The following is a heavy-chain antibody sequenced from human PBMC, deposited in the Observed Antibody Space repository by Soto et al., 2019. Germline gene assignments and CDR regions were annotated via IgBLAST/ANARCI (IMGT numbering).Heavy chain of an antibody. CDR1: GGPISNDDW. Sequence: QVQLQESGPGLVKPSGTLSLTCAVSGGPISNDDWWSWVRQAPGKGLEWIGEIHHSGRTHYNPSLKSQVSMSLDKSNNQVSLNVNSVTAADTAVYYCARDGRGRYNLGYWGQGTLVIVSS. CDR2: IHHSGRT. D-gene: IGHD1-1*01. CDR3: ARDGRGRYNLGY. J-gene: IGHJ4*02. V-gene: IGHV4-4*02.